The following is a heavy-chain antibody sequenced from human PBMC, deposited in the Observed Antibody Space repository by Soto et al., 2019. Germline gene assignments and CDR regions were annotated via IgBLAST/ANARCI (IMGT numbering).Heavy chain of an antibody. CDR1: GGSISSGGYY. CDR2: THYSGST. J-gene: IGHJ6*02. Sequence: QVQLQESGPGLVKPSQTLSLTCTVSGGSISSGGYYWSWIRQHPGKGLEWIGYTHYSGSTYYNPSLRSRVTISVDTSKNQFSLKLSSVTAADSAVYYCARAGRRSPGMDVWGQGTTVTVSS. V-gene: IGHV4-31*03. CDR3: ARAGRRSPGMDV.